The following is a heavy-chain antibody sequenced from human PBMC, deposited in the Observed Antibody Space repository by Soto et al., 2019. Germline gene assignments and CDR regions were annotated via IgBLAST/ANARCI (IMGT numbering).Heavy chain of an antibody. CDR2: IIPIFGTA. J-gene: IGHJ5*02. Sequence: SVKLSCKASGGTFSSYAISCVRQAPGQGLEWMGGIIPIFGTANYAQKFQGRVTITADESTSTAYMELSSLRSEDTAVYYCARGGWFGELAYWFDPWGQGTLVTVSS. V-gene: IGHV1-69*01. CDR3: ARGGWFGELAYWFDP. D-gene: IGHD3-10*01. CDR1: GGTFSSYA.